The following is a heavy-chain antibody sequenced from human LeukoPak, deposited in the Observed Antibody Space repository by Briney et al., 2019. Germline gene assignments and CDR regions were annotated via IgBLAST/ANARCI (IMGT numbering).Heavy chain of an antibody. J-gene: IGHJ3*02. D-gene: IGHD3-22*01. V-gene: IGHV3-73*01. CDR2: IRSKANSYAT. CDR1: GFTFSGSA. CDR3: TSSSGWAIGFDI. Sequence: GGSLRLSCAASGFTFSGSAMHWVRQASGKGLEWVGRIRSKANSYATAYAASVKGRFTISRDDSKNTAYLQMNSLKTEDTAVYYCTSSSGWAIGFDIWGQGTMATVSS.